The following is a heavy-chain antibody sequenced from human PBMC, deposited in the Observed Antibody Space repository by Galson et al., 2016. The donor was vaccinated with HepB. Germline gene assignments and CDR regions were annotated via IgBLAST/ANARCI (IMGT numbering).Heavy chain of an antibody. CDR2: ISYDGSNK. CDR3: AKDGLYYGFDI. J-gene: IGHJ3*02. CDR1: GFRFSSYA. D-gene: IGHD3/OR15-3a*01. Sequence: SLRLSCAASGFRFSSYAMHWVRQAPGKGLEWVAVISYDGSNKYYTDSVKGRFTISRDNSKNMLYLQMNSLRAEDRAVYYCAKDGLYYGFDIWGQGTMVTVSS. V-gene: IGHV3-30*18.